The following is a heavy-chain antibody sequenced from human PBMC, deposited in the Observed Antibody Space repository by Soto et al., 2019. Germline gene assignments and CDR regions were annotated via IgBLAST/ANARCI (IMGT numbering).Heavy chain of an antibody. Sequence: GGSLRLSCAASGSTFSSYAMHWVRQAPGKGLEYVSAISSNGGSTYYANSVKGRFTISRDNSKNTLYLQMGSLRAEDMAVYYCARDLFSDWSGHPHYYYMDVWGKGTTVTVSS. CDR2: ISSNGGST. V-gene: IGHV3-64*01. D-gene: IGHD3-3*01. J-gene: IGHJ6*03. CDR3: ARDLFSDWSGHPHYYYMDV. CDR1: GSTFSSYA.